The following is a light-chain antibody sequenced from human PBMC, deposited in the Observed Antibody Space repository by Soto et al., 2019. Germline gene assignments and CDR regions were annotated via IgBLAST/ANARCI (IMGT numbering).Light chain of an antibody. Sequence: EIVLTQSPATLSLSPGERATLSCRASQSVSSYLAWYQQKPGQAPRLLIYDASNRATGIPARFSGSGSGTDFTLTIRSLEPEDFAVYYCQQRSNCPVTFGGGTKVEIK. CDR3: QQRSNCPVT. V-gene: IGKV3-11*01. J-gene: IGKJ4*01. CDR1: QSVSSY. CDR2: DAS.